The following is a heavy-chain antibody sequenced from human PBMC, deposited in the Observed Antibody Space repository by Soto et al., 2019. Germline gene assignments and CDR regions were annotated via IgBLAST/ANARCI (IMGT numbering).Heavy chain of an antibody. CDR2: ISNDGADI. J-gene: IGHJ4*02. Sequence: EVQLLESGGGLIQPGGSLRLSCAASGFTFGSHSMTWVRQAPGKGLEWVSAISNDGADIFDADSVKGRVTISRDNSRNTRVPQMNSVRAEGTAVYYCVKCRSGGCRWNYSDYWGQGTLDTVSS. CDR3: VKCRSGGCRWNYSDY. D-gene: IGHD6-19*01. CDR1: GFTFGSHS. V-gene: IGHV3-23*01.